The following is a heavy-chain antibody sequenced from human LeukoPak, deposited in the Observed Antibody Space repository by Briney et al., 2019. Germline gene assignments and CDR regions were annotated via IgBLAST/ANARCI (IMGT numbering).Heavy chain of an antibody. Sequence: PSQTLSLTCTVSGGSISSGSYYWSWIRQPAGKGLEWIGRIYTSGSTNYNPSLKSRVTISVDTSKNQFSLKLSSVTAADTAVYYCTRDRSALDTWGQGTMVTVSS. CDR2: IYTSGST. CDR1: GGSISSGSYY. J-gene: IGHJ3*02. V-gene: IGHV4-61*02. CDR3: TRDRSALDT.